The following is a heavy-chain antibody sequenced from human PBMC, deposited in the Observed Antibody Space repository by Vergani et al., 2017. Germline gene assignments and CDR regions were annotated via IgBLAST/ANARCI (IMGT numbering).Heavy chain of an antibody. CDR1: GVSLGSNSYY. V-gene: IGHV4-39*01. Sequence: QLQLQESGPGLVKPSETLSLTCTVSGVSLGSNSYYWGWIRQPPGKGLEWIWTIYYTGTHYYNEAYKSRLTISVDTSKNQFSLNLTAVTAADTAVYYCTRHGRSGWASYFQHWGQGTLVTASS. CDR2: IYYTGTH. CDR3: TRHGRSGWASYFQH. J-gene: IGHJ1*01. D-gene: IGHD6-19*01.